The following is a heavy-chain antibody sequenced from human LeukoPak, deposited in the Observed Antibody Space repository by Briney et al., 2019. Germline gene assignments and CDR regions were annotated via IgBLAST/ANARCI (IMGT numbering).Heavy chain of an antibody. Sequence: PSETLSLTCTVSRGSVSSYYWSWIRQPPGKGLEWIGYIYYSGSTNQNPSLKSRVTISVDTSKNQFSLELTSVTAADTAVYYCARGSGHYWSFDSWGQGTLVTVSS. CDR3: ARGSGHYWSFDS. D-gene: IGHD3-22*01. V-gene: IGHV4-59*02. J-gene: IGHJ4*02. CDR1: RGSVSSYY. CDR2: IYYSGST.